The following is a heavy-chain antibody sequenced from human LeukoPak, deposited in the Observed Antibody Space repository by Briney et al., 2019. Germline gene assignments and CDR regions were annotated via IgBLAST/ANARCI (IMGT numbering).Heavy chain of an antibody. J-gene: IGHJ5*02. CDR1: GGSISSHY. CDR2: IYYSGST. D-gene: IGHD2-2*01. CDR3: ARGHCSSTSCSRNWFDP. Sequence: SETLSLTCTVSGGSISSHYWSWIRQPPGKGLEWVGYIYYSGSTNYNPSLKSRVTISVDTSKNQFSLKLSSVTAADTAVYYCARGHCSSTSCSRNWFDPWGQGTLVTVSS. V-gene: IGHV4-59*11.